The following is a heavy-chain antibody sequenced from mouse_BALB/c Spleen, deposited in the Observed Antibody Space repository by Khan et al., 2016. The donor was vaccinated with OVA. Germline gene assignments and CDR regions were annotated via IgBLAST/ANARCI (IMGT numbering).Heavy chain of an antibody. J-gene: IGHJ3*01. D-gene: IGHD1-1*01. CDR3: TRLAYYYDSEGFAY. CDR1: GFTFSPYG. CDR2: VSTGGSYT. V-gene: IGHV5-6*01. Sequence: EVELVESGGDLVKPGGSLKLSCAASGFTFSPYGMSWVRQTPAKRLEWVATVSTGGSYTYYPDSVKGRFTISRDNAKNTLYLQMSGLKSEDTAMFYCTRLAYYYDSEGFAYWGQGTLVTVSA.